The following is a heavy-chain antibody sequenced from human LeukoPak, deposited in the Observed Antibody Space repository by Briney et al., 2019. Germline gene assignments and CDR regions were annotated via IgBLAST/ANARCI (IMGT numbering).Heavy chain of an antibody. CDR2: ISGSGGGT. Sequence: GGSLRLSCSASGFTFSTFAMSWVRQAPGKGLEWFSSISGSGGGTYYADSVKGRFTISRDNSKNTLYLQMNSLRAEDTAVYYCAKCRDYYYYFMDVWGKGTTVTVSS. CDR3: AKCRDYYYYFMDV. V-gene: IGHV3-23*01. CDR1: GFTFSTFA. J-gene: IGHJ6*03. D-gene: IGHD2-15*01.